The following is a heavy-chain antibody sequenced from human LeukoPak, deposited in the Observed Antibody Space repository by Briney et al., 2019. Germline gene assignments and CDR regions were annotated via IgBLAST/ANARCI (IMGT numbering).Heavy chain of an antibody. D-gene: IGHD3-22*01. J-gene: IGHJ4*02. Sequence: PGGSLRLSCEVSGFTFSDHYMDSVRQTPGKGLEWFGRIRDKAHRYTPEYSASVKDRFTISRDDSKNSLYLQMNSLKTEDTAVYYCTRQTYFDNSGHYNDFWGQGTLVTV. V-gene: IGHV3-72*01. CDR2: IRDKAHRYTP. CDR1: GFTFSDHY. CDR3: TRQTYFDNSGHYNDF.